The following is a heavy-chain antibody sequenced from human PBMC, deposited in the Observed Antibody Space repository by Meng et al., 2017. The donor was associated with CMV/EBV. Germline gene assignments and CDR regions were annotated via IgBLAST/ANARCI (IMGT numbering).Heavy chain of an antibody. J-gene: IGHJ4*02. CDR3: ARDLLKGGIAARPAGMGY. CDR2: INPKSGGT. D-gene: IGHD6-6*01. CDR1: GYTFTGYY. V-gene: IGHV1-2*02. Sequence: ASVKVSCKASGYTFTGYYMQWVRQAPGQGLEWMGWINPKSGGTNYAQNFQGRVTMTRDTSISTAYMELNRLRSDDTAVYYCARDLLKGGIAARPAGMGYWGQGTLVTVSS.